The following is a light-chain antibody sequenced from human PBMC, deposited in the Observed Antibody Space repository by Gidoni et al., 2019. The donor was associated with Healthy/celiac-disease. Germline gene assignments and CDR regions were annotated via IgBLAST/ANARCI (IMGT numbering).Light chain of an antibody. CDR2: DAS. CDR1: QDISNY. J-gene: IGKJ3*01. CDR3: QQYDNLPFT. Sequence: DIQMTQSPSSLSASVGDRVTITCQASQDISNYLNWYQQKPGKAPKHLIYDASNLETGVPSMFSGSGSGTDFTFPISSLQPEDIATYYCQQYDNLPFTFGPGTKVDIK. V-gene: IGKV1-33*01.